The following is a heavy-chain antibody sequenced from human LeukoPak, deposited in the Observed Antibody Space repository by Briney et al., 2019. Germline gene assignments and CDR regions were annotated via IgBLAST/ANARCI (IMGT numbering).Heavy chain of an antibody. Sequence: SETLSLTCTVSGGSISSSSYYWGWIRQPPGKGLEWIGSIYYSGSTYYNPSLKSRVTISVDTSKNQFSLKLSSVTAADTAVYYCARDGGGIRGAPNWFDPWGQGTLVTVSS. V-gene: IGHV4-39*07. CDR2: IYYSGST. J-gene: IGHJ5*02. D-gene: IGHD3-10*01. CDR3: ARDGGGIRGAPNWFDP. CDR1: GGSISSSSYY.